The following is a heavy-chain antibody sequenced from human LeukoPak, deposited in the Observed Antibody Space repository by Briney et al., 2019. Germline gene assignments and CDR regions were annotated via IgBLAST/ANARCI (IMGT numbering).Heavy chain of an antibody. CDR1: GGSFSGYY. D-gene: IGHD2-8*01. J-gene: IGHJ4*02. CDR2: INHSGST. V-gene: IGHV4-34*01. CDR3: ARRNGAIDY. Sequence: SETLSLTCAVYGGSFSGYYWSWIRQPPGKGLEWIGEINHSGSTNYNPSLKSRVTISVDTSKNQFSLKLSSVTAADTAVYYRARRNGAIDYWGQGTLVTVSS.